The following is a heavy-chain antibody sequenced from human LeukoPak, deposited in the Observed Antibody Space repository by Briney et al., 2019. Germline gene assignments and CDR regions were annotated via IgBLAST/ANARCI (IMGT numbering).Heavy chain of an antibody. CDR2: IYYSGST. CDR3: ARHEYGDFDFDY. V-gene: IGHV4-39*01. Sequence: SXXLSLTCTVSGGSISSSSYYWGWIRQPPGKGLEWIGSIYYSGSTYYNPSLKSRVTISVDTSKNQFSLKLSSVTAADTAVYYCARHEYGDFDFDYWGQGTLVTVSS. CDR1: GGSISSSSYY. D-gene: IGHD4-17*01. J-gene: IGHJ4*02.